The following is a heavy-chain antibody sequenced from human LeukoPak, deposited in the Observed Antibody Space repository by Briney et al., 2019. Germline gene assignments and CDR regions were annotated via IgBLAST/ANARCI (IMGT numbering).Heavy chain of an antibody. CDR3: ARLEDTAMVTWAFDI. J-gene: IGHJ3*02. CDR1: GYSFTSYW. V-gene: IGHV5-51*01. CDR2: IYPGDSNT. D-gene: IGHD5-18*01. Sequence: GESLKISCKGSGYSFTSYWIGWVRQMPGKGLEWMGIIYPGDSNTRYSPSFQGQVTISADKSISTACLQWSSLKASDTAMYYCARLEDTAMVTWAFDIWGQGTMVTVSS.